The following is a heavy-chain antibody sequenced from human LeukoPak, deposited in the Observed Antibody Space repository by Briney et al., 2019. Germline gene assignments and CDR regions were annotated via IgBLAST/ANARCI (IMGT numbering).Heavy chain of an antibody. CDR3: AREGPGSYYNERWYYYYYMDV. CDR1: GGSISSYY. J-gene: IGHJ6*03. D-gene: IGHD3-10*01. Sequence: PSETLSLTCTVSGGSISSYYWSWIRQPPGKGLEWIGYFYYSGSTNYNPSLKSRVTISVDTSKNQFSLKLSSVTAADTAVYYCAREGPGSYYNERWYYYYYMDVWGKGTTVTVSS. V-gene: IGHV4-59*01. CDR2: FYYSGST.